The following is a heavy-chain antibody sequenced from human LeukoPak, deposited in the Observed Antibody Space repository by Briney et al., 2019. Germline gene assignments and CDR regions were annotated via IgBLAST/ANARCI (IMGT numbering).Heavy chain of an antibody. CDR2: ISGGGGST. V-gene: IGHV3-23*01. Sequence: GSLRLSCAASGFTFSSYAMSWVRQAPGKGLEWVSVISGGGGSTYYADSVKGRFTIFRANSKNTLYLQMNSLRVEDTAVYYCAKARGYYYDSSGYPDYWGQGTLVTVSS. CDR1: GFTFSSYA. CDR3: AKARGYYYDSSGYPDY. D-gene: IGHD3-22*01. J-gene: IGHJ4*02.